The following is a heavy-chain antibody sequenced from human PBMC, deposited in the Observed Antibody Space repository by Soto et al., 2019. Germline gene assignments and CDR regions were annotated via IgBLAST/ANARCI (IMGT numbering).Heavy chain of an antibody. Sequence: GGSLRLSCAASGFTFSGYWMSWVRQAPGKGLEWVANINEDGSQKNYVDSVGGRFTISRDNAQNSLFLQMSSLRPEDTAVFYCAKGGWLDDWGPGTLVTVSS. V-gene: IGHV3-7*03. CDR2: INEDGSQK. J-gene: IGHJ5*02. CDR3: AKGGWLDD. CDR1: GFTFSGYW.